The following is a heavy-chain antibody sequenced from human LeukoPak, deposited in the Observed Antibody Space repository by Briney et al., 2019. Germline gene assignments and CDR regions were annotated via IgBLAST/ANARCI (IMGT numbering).Heavy chain of an antibody. V-gene: IGHV3-11*01. CDR3: ARDRLGDYDNSGYYDN. CDR1: GFTFSDYY. CDR2: ICDSGRTI. J-gene: IGHJ4*02. Sequence: XGSLRLSCAASGFTFSDYYMSWLSQAPGKGLEGVSYICDSGRTIYYADSVKGRFTISRDNAKNSVYLQMNNLRAEDTAVYYCARDRLGDYDNSGYYDNWGQGTLVTVSS. D-gene: IGHD3-22*01.